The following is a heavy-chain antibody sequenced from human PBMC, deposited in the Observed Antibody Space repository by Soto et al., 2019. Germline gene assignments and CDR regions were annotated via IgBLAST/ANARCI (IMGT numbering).Heavy chain of an antibody. Sequence: PSETLSLTCAVSGGSISSGGYSCNWIRQPPGKGLEWIGYIYHSGSTYYNTSLKSRVTISVDRSKNQIYLKLRSVTAAETAVYYCARGVTTVTTFDYWCQGTLVTAPQ. CDR2: IYHSGST. J-gene: IGHJ4*02. CDR1: GGSISSGGYS. D-gene: IGHD4-17*01. CDR3: ARGVTTVTTFDY. V-gene: IGHV4-30-2*01.